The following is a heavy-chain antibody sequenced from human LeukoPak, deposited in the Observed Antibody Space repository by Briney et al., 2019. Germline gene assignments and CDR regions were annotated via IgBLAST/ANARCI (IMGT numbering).Heavy chain of an antibody. CDR2: ISAYNGNT. V-gene: IGHV1-18*01. CDR1: GYTFTSYG. D-gene: IGHD4-23*01. J-gene: IGHJ4*02. Sequence: GASVKVSCKASGYTFTSYGISWVRQAPGQGLEWMGWISAYNGNTNYAQKFQGRVTITADKSTSTAYMELSSLRSEDTAVYYCARAADYGGNLPDYWGQGTLVTVSS. CDR3: ARAADYGGNLPDY.